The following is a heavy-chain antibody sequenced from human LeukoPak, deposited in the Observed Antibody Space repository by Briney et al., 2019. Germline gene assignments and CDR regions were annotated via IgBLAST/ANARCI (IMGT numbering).Heavy chain of an antibody. CDR2: ISSSGTTV. Sequence: QPRGSLSLSCAASGFTFSSYDMNWVRQAPGKGLEWISYISSSGTTVFYADSVKDRFTISRDNAKNSLFLHMNILGAEDTAVYFCARDLKDFWSGRYFDQWGQGTLVSVSS. CDR1: GFTFSSYD. D-gene: IGHD3-3*01. J-gene: IGHJ4*02. CDR3: ARDLKDFWSGRYFDQ. V-gene: IGHV3-48*03.